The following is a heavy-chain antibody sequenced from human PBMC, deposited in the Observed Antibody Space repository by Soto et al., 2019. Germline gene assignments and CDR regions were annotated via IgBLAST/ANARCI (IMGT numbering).Heavy chain of an antibody. D-gene: IGHD3-10*01. Sequence: SETLSLTCTVSGGSISGYYCTWIRQPPGKGLEWVGSLFYGGTTDYNPYLKSRLTMSLDTSKNHFPLKLRSVTATDTAVYYCARHRGPAPVYWGQGTLVTVSS. CDR2: LFYGGTT. CDR1: GGSISGYY. CDR3: ARHRGPAPVY. V-gene: IGHV4-39*01. J-gene: IGHJ4*02.